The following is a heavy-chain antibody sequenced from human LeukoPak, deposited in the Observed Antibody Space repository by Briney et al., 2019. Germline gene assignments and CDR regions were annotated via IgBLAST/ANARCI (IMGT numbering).Heavy chain of an antibody. D-gene: IGHD3-3*01. Sequence: PGGSLRLSCAASGFTFSSYSMNWVRQAPGKGLEWVSYISSSSSTIYYADSVKGRFTISRDNAKNSLYLQMNSLRAEDTAVYYCAREEYYDFWSGYSLDGYYYGMDVWGQGTTVTVSS. CDR3: AREEYYDFWSGYSLDGYYYGMDV. CDR2: ISSSSSTI. J-gene: IGHJ6*02. V-gene: IGHV3-48*01. CDR1: GFTFSSYS.